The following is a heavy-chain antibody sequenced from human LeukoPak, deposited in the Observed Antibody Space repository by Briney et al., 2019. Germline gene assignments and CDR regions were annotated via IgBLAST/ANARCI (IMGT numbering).Heavy chain of an antibody. Sequence: GGSLRLSCAASGFTFSSYAMSWVRQAPGKGLEWVSAISGSGGSTYYADSVKGRFTISRDNSKNTLYLQMNSLRAEDTAVYYCAKAEYYDFWSGPHPVGIFDYWGQGTLVTVSS. D-gene: IGHD3-3*01. CDR1: GFTFSSYA. CDR3: AKAEYYDFWSGPHPVGIFDY. V-gene: IGHV3-23*01. J-gene: IGHJ4*02. CDR2: ISGSGGST.